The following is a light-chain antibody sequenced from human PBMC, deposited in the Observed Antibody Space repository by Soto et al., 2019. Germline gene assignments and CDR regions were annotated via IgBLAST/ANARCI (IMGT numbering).Light chain of an antibody. CDR3: SSYTSGSTLYV. CDR2: EVS. Sequence: QSVLTQPASVSGSPGQSITISCTGTSSDVGGYNYVSWYQQHPGKAPKLMIYEVSNRPSGVSNRFSGSKSGNTASLTISGLQAEDEADYYCSSYTSGSTLYVLGTGTKVTVL. V-gene: IGLV2-14*01. J-gene: IGLJ1*01. CDR1: SSDVGGYNY.